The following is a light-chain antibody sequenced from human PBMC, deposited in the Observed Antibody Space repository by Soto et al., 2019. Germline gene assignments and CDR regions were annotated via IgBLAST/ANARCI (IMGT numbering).Light chain of an antibody. CDR3: CSYGGRSTHV. CDR2: EVS. J-gene: IGLJ1*01. Sequence: QSALTQPASVSGSPGQSITISCTGTSSDVGSYNLVSWYQQHPGKAPKLMIYEVSKRPSGVSNRFSGSKSANTASLTISGLQADDEADYYCCSYGGRSTHVFGTGTKVTVL. V-gene: IGLV2-23*02. CDR1: SSDVGSYNL.